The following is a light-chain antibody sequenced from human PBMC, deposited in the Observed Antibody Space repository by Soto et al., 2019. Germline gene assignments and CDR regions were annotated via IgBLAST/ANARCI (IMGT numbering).Light chain of an antibody. V-gene: IGKV3-20*01. J-gene: IGKJ4*01. CDR2: SAS. CDR3: QQYGGSPRVT. CDR1: QSVSSNY. Sequence: EIVLTQSPGTLSLSPGERVTLSCRASQSVSSNYLAWYQQKPGQAPRLLIYSASSRATGIPDRFSGSGSGTEFNLTIKRLEPEDFAVYYCQQYGGSPRVTFGGGTKVEIK.